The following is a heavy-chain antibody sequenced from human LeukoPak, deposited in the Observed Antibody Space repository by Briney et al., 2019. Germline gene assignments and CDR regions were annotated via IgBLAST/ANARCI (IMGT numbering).Heavy chain of an antibody. CDR3: ARSPPNIAAGAFDI. V-gene: IGHV3-7*01. J-gene: IGHJ3*02. Sequence: PGGSLRLSCAASGFTFSSYWMSWVRQAPGKGLEWVANIKQDGSEKYYVDSVKGRFTISRDNAKNSLYLQMNSLRAEDTAVYYCARSPPNIAAGAFDIWGQGTMVTASS. CDR1: GFTFSSYW. D-gene: IGHD6-25*01. CDR2: IKQDGSEK.